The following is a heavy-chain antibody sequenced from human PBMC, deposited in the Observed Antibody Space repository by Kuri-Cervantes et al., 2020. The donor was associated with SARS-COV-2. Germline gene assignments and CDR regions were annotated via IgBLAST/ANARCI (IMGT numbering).Heavy chain of an antibody. Sequence: ASVKVSCKASGYTFTSYDINWVRQAPGQGLEWLGWINTNTGNPTYAQGFTGRFVFSLDTSVSTAYLQISSLKAEDTAVYYCARARRVYYYGSETQNWFDPWGQGTLVTVSS. CDR1: GYTFTSYD. D-gene: IGHD3-10*01. J-gene: IGHJ5*02. V-gene: IGHV7-4-1*02. CDR3: ARARRVYYYGSETQNWFDP. CDR2: INTNTGNP.